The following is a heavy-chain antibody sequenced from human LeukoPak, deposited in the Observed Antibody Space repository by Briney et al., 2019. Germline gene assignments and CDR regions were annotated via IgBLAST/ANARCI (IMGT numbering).Heavy chain of an antibody. D-gene: IGHD3-10*01. CDR2: INHSGST. CDR1: GGSFSGYY. CDR3: ARGDTFLWFGELTQRYYYGMDV. J-gene: IGHJ6*04. Sequence: SETLSLTGAVYGGSFSGYYWSWIRQPPGKGLEWIGEINHSGSTNYNPSLKSRVTISVDTSKNQFSLKLSSVTAADTSVYYCARGDTFLWFGELTQRYYYGMDVWGKGTTVTVSS. V-gene: IGHV4-34*01.